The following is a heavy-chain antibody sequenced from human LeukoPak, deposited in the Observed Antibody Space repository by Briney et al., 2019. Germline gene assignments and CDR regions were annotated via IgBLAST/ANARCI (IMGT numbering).Heavy chain of an antibody. J-gene: IGHJ3*02. CDR3: AKDHDYYASGPI. D-gene: IGHD3-10*01. CDR2: ISGSGDST. V-gene: IGHV3-23*01. Sequence: GGSLSLSCAVSGFIFSNYAMNWVRQAPGKGLEWVSAISGSGDSTYYADSVKGRSTISRDNSKNTLSLQMNSLRAEDTAVYYCAKDHDYYASGPIWGQGTMVTVSS. CDR1: GFIFSNYA.